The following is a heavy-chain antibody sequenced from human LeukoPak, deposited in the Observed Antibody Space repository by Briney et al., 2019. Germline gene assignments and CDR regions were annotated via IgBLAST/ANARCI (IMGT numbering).Heavy chain of an antibody. CDR1: GFTFSSYS. CDR3: ARALSGYCSSTSCPGGYYFDY. D-gene: IGHD2-2*03. J-gene: IGHJ4*02. Sequence: GGSLRLSCAASGFTFSSYSMNWVRQGPGKGLEWVSYISSSSSTIYYADSVKGRFTISRDNAKNSLYLQMNSLRAEDTAVYYCARALSGYCSSTSCPGGYYFDYWGQGTLVTVSS. CDR2: ISSSSSTI. V-gene: IGHV3-48*01.